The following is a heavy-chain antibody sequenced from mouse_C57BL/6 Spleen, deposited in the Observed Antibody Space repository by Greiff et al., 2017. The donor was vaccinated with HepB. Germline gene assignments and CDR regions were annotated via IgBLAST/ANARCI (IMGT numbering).Heavy chain of an antibody. Sequence: EVQLQESGAELVRPGASVKLSCTASGFNIKDYYMHWVKQRPEQGLEWIGRIDPEDGETEYATKFQGKATMTADTSSNTAYLQLSSLTSEDTAVYYCNEDDDKDFDYLDYWGQGTTLTVSS. CDR3: NEDDDKDFDYLDY. D-gene: IGHD2-4*01. CDR2: IDPEDGET. V-gene: IGHV14-1*01. J-gene: IGHJ2*01. CDR1: GFNIKDYY.